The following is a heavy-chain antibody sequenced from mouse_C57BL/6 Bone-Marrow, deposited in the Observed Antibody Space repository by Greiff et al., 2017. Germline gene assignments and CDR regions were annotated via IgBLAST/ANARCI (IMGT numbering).Heavy chain of an antibody. CDR2: INPNNGGT. CDR3: ARALSFDY. CDR1: GYTFTDYY. J-gene: IGHJ2*01. V-gene: IGHV1-26*01. Sequence: EVQLQQSGPELVKPGASVKISCKASGYTFTDYYMNWVKQSHGKSLEWIGDINPNNGGTSYNQKFKGKATLTVDKSSSTAYMELRSLTSEDSAGYYCARALSFDYWGQGTTLTVSS.